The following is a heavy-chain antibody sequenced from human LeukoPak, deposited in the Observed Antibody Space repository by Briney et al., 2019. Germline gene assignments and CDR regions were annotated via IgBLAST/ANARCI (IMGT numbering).Heavy chain of an antibody. CDR1: GFTFSSYG. CDR2: ISSSSSTI. J-gene: IGHJ4*02. V-gene: IGHV3-48*01. D-gene: IGHD3/OR15-3a*01. Sequence: GGSLRLSCAASGFTFSSYGMSWVRQAPGKGLEWVSYISSSSSTIYYADSVKGRFTISRDNAKNSLYLQLNSLRAEDTAAYYCARQTGSGLFILPGGQGTLVTVSS. CDR3: ARQTGSGLFILP.